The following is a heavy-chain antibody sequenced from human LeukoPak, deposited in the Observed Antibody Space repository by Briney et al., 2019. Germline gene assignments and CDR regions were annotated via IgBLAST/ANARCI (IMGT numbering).Heavy chain of an antibody. CDR3: ARAPYSGSYFFDY. D-gene: IGHD1-26*01. V-gene: IGHV4-59*01. CDR2: IYYSGST. Sequence: SETLSLTCTVSGGSISSYYWSWIRQPPGKGLEWIGYIYYSGSTNYNPSLKSRVTISVDTSKNQFSLKLSSVTVADTAVYYCARAPYSGSYFFDYWGQGTLVTVSS. CDR1: GGSISSYY. J-gene: IGHJ4*02.